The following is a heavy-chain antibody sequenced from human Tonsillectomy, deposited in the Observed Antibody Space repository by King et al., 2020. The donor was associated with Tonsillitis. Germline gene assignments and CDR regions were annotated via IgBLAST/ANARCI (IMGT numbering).Heavy chain of an antibody. CDR2: IIPMYGPL. J-gene: IGHJ6*03. V-gene: IGHV1-69*01. Sequence: VQLVESGAEVKRPGSSVKVSCKSSVGTFSSHVFSWVRQAPGKGLEWMGGIIPMYGPLTYAQNFRDRVTLTADASTSTAYMELSSLRPEDTAVYYCSLLDDYYMDVWGTDTTVTVS. CDR1: VGTFSSHV. CDR3: SLLDDYYMDV.